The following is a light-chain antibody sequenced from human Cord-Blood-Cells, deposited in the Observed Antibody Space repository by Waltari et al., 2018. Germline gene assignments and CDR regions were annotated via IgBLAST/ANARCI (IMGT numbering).Light chain of an antibody. CDR2: DAS. Sequence: DIQMTQSPSSLSASVGDRVTITCQASQDISNYLNWYQQKPGKAPKLLNYDASNLETEVPSRFSGSGSGTDFTFTISSLQPEDIATYYCQQYDNLRYSFGQGTKLEIK. CDR1: QDISNY. CDR3: QQYDNLRYS. J-gene: IGKJ2*03. V-gene: IGKV1-33*01.